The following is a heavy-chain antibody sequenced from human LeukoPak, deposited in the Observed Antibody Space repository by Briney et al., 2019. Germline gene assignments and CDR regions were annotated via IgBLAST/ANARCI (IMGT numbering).Heavy chain of an antibody. CDR2: ISGRGDTT. Sequence: GGSLRLSCAASGFTFSSYLINWVRQAPGKGLEWVSSISGRGDTTNYADSVKGRFTISRDNSKNTLYLQMNSLRAEDTAVYYCAKDENKYYYDSSGYFPIDYWGQGTLVTVSS. CDR1: GFTFSSYL. D-gene: IGHD3-22*01. J-gene: IGHJ4*02. CDR3: AKDENKYYYDSSGYFPIDY. V-gene: IGHV3-23*01.